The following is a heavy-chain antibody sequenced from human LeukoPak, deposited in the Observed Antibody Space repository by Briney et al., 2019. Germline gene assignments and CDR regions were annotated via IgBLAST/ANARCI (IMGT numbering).Heavy chain of an antibody. Sequence: GGSLRLSCAASGFKFSNDWMSWVRQAPGKGLEWVANINQHGSEQYYADSVRGRFTISRDNSRNSLYLQMNSLRGEDTAVYYCARDPDVVRGVHFDYWGQGALVTVSS. CDR2: INQHGSEQ. D-gene: IGHD3-10*01. CDR1: GFKFSNDW. J-gene: IGHJ4*02. CDR3: ARDPDVVRGVHFDY. V-gene: IGHV3-7*03.